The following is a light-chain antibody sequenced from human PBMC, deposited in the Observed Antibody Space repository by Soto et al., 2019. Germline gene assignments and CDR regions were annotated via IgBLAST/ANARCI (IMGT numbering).Light chain of an antibody. Sequence: DIQMTQSPSSLSASVGDRVTISCRASQSISTYLNWYRQKPGKAPVLLIYAASSLESGVPSRFSGSGSGTDFTLTISNLQPEDFSSYYCQQSYSSPNTFGQGTKLEI. CDR1: QSISTY. CDR2: AAS. J-gene: IGKJ2*01. V-gene: IGKV1-39*01. CDR3: QQSYSSPNT.